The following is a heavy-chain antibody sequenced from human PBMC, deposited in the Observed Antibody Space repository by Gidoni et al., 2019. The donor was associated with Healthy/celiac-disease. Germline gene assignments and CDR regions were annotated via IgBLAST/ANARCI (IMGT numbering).Heavy chain of an antibody. D-gene: IGHD3-10*01. J-gene: IGHJ4*02. CDR3: ARANLVLWLMVRGVYFAY. CDR2: INPNSGGT. Sequence: QVQLVQSGAEVKKPGASVKVSCKASGYTFTGYYMHWVRQAPGQGLEWMGWINPNSGGTNYAQKFQGRVTMTRDTSISTAYMELSRLRSDDTAVYYCARANLVLWLMVRGVYFAYWGQGTLVTVSS. CDR1: GYTFTGYY. V-gene: IGHV1-2*02.